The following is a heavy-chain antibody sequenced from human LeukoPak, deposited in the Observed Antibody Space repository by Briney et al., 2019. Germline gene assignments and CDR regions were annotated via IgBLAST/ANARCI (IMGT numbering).Heavy chain of an antibody. CDR2: ISYDGSNK. D-gene: IGHD1-26*01. V-gene: IGHV3-30*04. J-gene: IGHJ4*02. CDR3: ARGSLWEPRGY. Sequence: GSLRLSCAASGFTFSSYAMHWVRPAPGKGLEWVAVISYDGSNKYYADSVKGRFTISRDNSKNTLYLQMNSLRAEDTAVYYCARGSLWEPRGYWGQGTLVTVSS. CDR1: GFTFSSYA.